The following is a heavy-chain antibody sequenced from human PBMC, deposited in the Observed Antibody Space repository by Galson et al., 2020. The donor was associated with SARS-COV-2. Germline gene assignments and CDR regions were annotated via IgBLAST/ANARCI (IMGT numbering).Heavy chain of an antibody. CDR1: GFTFSNAL. D-gene: IGHD2-15*01. Sequence: GGSLRLSCVASGFTFSNALMSWVRRAPGKGLEWIGRIRSKADIGTTEYAAAVKGRFTISRDDSKNTLFLQMSNLKTEDTAVYYCTTDPDTRMFFQYHYGMDVWGQGTTVTVSS. CDR2: IRSKADIGTT. J-gene: IGHJ6*02. V-gene: IGHV3-15*01. CDR3: TTDPDTRMFFQYHYGMDV.